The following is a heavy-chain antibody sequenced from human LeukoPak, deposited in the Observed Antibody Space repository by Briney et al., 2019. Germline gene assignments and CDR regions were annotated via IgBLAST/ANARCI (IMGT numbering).Heavy chain of an antibody. CDR2: TRYDGSNK. CDR1: GFTFGDYA. CDR3: AKQSRPATTFGGSWYFDF. V-gene: IGHV3-30*02. D-gene: IGHD3-16*01. Sequence: GGSLRLSCTASGFTFGDYAMSWFRQAPGKGLEWVAFTRYDGSNKYYADSVKGRFTISRDTSKNSLYMQMNSLRAEDTAVYYCAKQSRPATTFGGSWYFDFWGQGTLVTVSS. J-gene: IGHJ4*02.